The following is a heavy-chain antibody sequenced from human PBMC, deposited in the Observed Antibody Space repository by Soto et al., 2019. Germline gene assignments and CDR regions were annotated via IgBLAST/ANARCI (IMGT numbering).Heavy chain of an antibody. D-gene: IGHD2-21*02. CDR1: GGTFSSYA. V-gene: IGHV1-69*01. J-gene: IGHJ3*02. CDR3: ARDKLAYCGGDCYFRAFDI. CDR2: IIPIFGTA. Sequence: QVQLVQSGAEVKKPGSSVKVSCKASGGTFSSYAISWVRQAPGQGLEWMGGIIPIFGTANYAQKFQGRVTITADESTSKAYMELSSLRSEDTAVYYCARDKLAYCGGDCYFRAFDIWGQGTMVTVSS.